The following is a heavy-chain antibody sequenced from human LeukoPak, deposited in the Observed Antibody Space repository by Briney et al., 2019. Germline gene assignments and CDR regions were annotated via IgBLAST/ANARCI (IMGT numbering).Heavy chain of an antibody. CDR1: GFTFDDFA. Sequence: PGGSLRLSCAASGFTFDDFAMHWVRHAPGKGLEWVSLISWDGGSTYYADSVKGRFTIARDNSKNSLYLQMNSLRAEDTALYYCAKDIIEAVAGAYLFDYWGQGTLVTVSS. V-gene: IGHV3-43D*04. CDR3: AKDIIEAVAGAYLFDY. J-gene: IGHJ4*02. CDR2: ISWDGGST. D-gene: IGHD6-19*01.